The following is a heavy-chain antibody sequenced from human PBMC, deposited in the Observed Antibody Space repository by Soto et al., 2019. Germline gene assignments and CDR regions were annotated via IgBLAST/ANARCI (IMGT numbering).Heavy chain of an antibody. Sequence: SSETLSLTCTVSGGSISSSSYYWGWIRQPPGKGLEWIGSIYYSGSTYYNPSLKSRVTISVDTSKNQFSLKLSSVTAADTAVYYCARPKHYGDFDYWGQGTLVTVSS. CDR1: GGSISSSSYY. CDR3: ARPKHYGDFDY. D-gene: IGHD4-17*01. V-gene: IGHV4-39*01. J-gene: IGHJ4*02. CDR2: IYYSGST.